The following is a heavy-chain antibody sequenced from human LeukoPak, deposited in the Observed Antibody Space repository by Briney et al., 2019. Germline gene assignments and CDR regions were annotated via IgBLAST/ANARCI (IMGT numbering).Heavy chain of an antibody. D-gene: IGHD3-16*01. Sequence: GSLKPFCGASGFTFWRFLMSWGRQAPGGGVEGVANMRQDGGAKNYVDSVKGRFTISRDNAKKSLYLQMNSLRAEDTAVYYCAKYRYDYVWGSLFFDYWGQGTLVTVSS. CDR1: GFTFWRFL. CDR2: MRQDGGAK. CDR3: AKYRYDYVWGSLFFDY. V-gene: IGHV3-7*01. J-gene: IGHJ4*02.